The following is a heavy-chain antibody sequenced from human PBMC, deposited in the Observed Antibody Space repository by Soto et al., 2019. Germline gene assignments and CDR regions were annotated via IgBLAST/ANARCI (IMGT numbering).Heavy chain of an antibody. V-gene: IGHV3-48*02. CDR1: GFTFSSYS. CDR2: ISSSSSTI. CDR3: ARDPLYYDFWSGYYTAGGGRYYGMDV. Sequence: GGSLRLSCAASGFTFSSYSMNWVRQAPGKGLEWVSYISSSSSTIYYADSVKGRFTISRDNAKNSLYLQMNSLRDEDTAVYYCARDPLYYDFWSGYYTAGGGRYYGMDVWGQGTTVTVSS. J-gene: IGHJ6*02. D-gene: IGHD3-3*01.